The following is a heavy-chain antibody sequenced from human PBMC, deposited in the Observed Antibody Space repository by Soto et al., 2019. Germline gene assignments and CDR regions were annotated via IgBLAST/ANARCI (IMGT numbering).Heavy chain of an antibody. D-gene: IGHD3-3*01. CDR3: XRVXXXXXNXXXNYYXMDV. CDR1: GFTFSSYA. CDR2: ISGSGGST. Sequence: SLRLSCAASGFTFSSYAMSWVRQAPGKGLEWVSAISGSGGSTYYADSVKGRFTISRDNSKNTLYLQMNSLRAEDTAVYYXXRVXXXXXNXXXNYYXMDVWGKGTTVTVSS. V-gene: IGHV3-23*01. J-gene: IGHJ6*03.